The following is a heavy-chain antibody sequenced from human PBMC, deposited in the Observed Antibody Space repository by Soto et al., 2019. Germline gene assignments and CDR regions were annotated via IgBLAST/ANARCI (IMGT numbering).Heavy chain of an antibody. CDR2: ISASGYST. J-gene: IGHJ4*02. Sequence: EVQLLESGGGLVQPGGSLRLSCAVSGFTFSSHAMSWVRQAPGKGLEWVSAISASGYSTYYADSVKGRFTISGDNSKNTLYLQMNGPRAEDTAVYYCASLGGGSSGWYACDYWGQGTLVTVSS. V-gene: IGHV3-23*01. CDR3: ASLGGGSSGWYACDY. D-gene: IGHD6-19*01. CDR1: GFTFSSHA.